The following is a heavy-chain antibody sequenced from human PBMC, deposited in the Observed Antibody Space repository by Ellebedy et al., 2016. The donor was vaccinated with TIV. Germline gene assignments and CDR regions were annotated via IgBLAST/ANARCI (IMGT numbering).Heavy chain of an antibody. CDR2: IYYSGNT. CDR1: GGSISSSSSSYY. Sequence: MPSETLSLTCTVSGGSISSSSSSYYWGWIRQAPGRGLEWIGSIYYSGNTYYNPSLESRVTISADTSKNQFSLNLSSVTAADTAIYYCASDDYWGQGTLVIVSS. J-gene: IGHJ4*02. CDR3: ASDDY. V-gene: IGHV4-39*07.